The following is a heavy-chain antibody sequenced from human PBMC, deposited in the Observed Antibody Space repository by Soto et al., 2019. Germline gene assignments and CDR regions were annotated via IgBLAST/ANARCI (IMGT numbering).Heavy chain of an antibody. Sequence: QVQLVQSGDEVRKPGSSVKVSCKASGYIFVNYGIAWVRQAPGQGLGWMGWISPYSGNTHYASKVQGRLTMTKDTSTNTGYMDLGSLTSGATAVYYWVMVDNYATPSPQDVWGQGTTVSVSS. J-gene: IGHJ6*02. CDR2: ISPYSGNT. D-gene: IGHD5-12*01. V-gene: IGHV1-18*01. CDR1: GYIFVNYG. CDR3: VMVDNYATPSPQDV.